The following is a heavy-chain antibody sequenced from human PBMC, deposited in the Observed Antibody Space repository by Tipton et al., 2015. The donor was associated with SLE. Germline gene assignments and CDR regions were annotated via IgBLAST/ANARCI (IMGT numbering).Heavy chain of an antibody. CDR1: GGSISDYY. CDR3: ARSHSSGRDYYYYMDV. CDR2: MYNSGNI. J-gene: IGHJ6*03. V-gene: IGHV4-59*01. Sequence: TLSLTCTVSGGSISDYYWSWIRQPPGKGLEWIGYMYNSGNINYPPSLKSRVTISLDTSRNHFSLRLSSVTAADTAVYYCARSHSSGRDYYYYMDVWGNGTTVTVS. D-gene: IGHD6-19*01.